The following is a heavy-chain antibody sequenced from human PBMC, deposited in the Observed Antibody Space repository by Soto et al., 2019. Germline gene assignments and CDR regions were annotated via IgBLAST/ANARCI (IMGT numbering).Heavy chain of an antibody. D-gene: IGHD6-13*01. V-gene: IGHV2-5*02. CDR1: GFSLSTSGVG. CDR2: IYWDDDK. CDR3: AHSSYSSSWYDELAFWFDP. Sequence: ESGPTLVNPTQTLTLTCTFSGFSLSTSGVGVGWIRQPPGKALEWLALIYWDDDKRYSPSLKSRLTITKDTSKNQVVLTMTNMDPVDTATYYCAHSSYSSSWYDELAFWFDPWGQGTLVTGSS. J-gene: IGHJ5*02.